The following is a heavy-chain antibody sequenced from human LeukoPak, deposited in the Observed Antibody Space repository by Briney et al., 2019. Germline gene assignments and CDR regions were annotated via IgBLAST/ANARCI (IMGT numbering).Heavy chain of an antibody. Sequence: PGGSLRLSCAASGFTFSSYVMSWVRQAPGKGLEWVSAISGSGGSTYYADSVKGRFTISRDNSKNTLYLQMNSLRAEDTAVYYCAKDFRYYYDSSGSEFDYWGQGTLVTVSS. J-gene: IGHJ4*02. CDR3: AKDFRYYYDSSGSEFDY. D-gene: IGHD3-22*01. CDR2: ISGSGGST. CDR1: GFTFSSYV. V-gene: IGHV3-23*01.